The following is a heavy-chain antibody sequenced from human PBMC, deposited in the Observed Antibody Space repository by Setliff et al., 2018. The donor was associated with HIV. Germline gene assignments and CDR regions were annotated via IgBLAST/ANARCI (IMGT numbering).Heavy chain of an antibody. CDR2: INIDSGHT. J-gene: IGHJ4*01. CDR3: ARVPSGAAGLVRAGFYF. CDR1: DRVSAYG. V-gene: IGHV1-18*01. Sequence: GASVKVSCKVRDRVSAYGISWVRQAPGQGFEWMGWINIDSGHTNFAQKFQDRVTVTTDTSTNTTYMELRGLRSDDTATYYCARVPSGAAGLVRAGFYFWGQGTLVTVSS. D-gene: IGHD6-25*01.